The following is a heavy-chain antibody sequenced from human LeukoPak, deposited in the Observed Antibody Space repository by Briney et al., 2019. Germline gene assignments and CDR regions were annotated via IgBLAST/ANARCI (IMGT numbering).Heavy chain of an antibody. V-gene: IGHV3-74*01. Sequence: GGSLRLSCAASGFTFSNYWMHWARQAPGKGLVWVSGISTDATSTRYADSVKGRFTISRENAKNTVYLQMNSLRAEDTAVYYCARVSGWDPFDNWGQGTLVTVSA. CDR1: GFTFSNYW. D-gene: IGHD6-19*01. CDR2: ISTDATST. J-gene: IGHJ4*02. CDR3: ARVSGWDPFDN.